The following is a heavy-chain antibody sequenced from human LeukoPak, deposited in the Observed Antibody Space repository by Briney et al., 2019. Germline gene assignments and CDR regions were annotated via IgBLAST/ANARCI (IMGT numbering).Heavy chain of an antibody. CDR3: ARRDSGGWYFLY. CDR1: GVSISSSSYY. V-gene: IGHV4-39*01. J-gene: IGHJ4*02. Sequence: NPSETLSLTCTVSGVSISSSSYYWGWIRQPPGKGLEWIGSIYYSGSTYYNPSLKSRVTISVDTSKNQFSLKLSSVTAADMAVYYCARRDSGGWYFLYWGQGTLVTVSS. CDR2: IYYSGST. D-gene: IGHD6-19*01.